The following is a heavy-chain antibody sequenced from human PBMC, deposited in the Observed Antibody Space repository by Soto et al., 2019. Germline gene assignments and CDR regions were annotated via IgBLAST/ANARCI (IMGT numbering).Heavy chain of an antibody. CDR2: IYYSGST. CDR1: GGSISSGDYY. J-gene: IGHJ5*02. Sequence: PSETLSLTCTVSGGSISSGDYYWSWIRQPPGKGLEWIGYIYYSGSTYYNPSLKSRVTISVDTSKNQFSLKLSSVTAADTAVYYCARKFLPAAILGSRFDPWGQGTLVTVSS. V-gene: IGHV4-30-4*01. D-gene: IGHD2-2*01. CDR3: ARKFLPAAILGSRFDP.